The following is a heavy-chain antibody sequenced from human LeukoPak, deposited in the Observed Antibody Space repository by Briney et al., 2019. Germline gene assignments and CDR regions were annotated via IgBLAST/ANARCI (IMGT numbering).Heavy chain of an antibody. CDR2: IIGSGGST. J-gene: IGHJ4*02. V-gene: IGHV3-23*01. Sequence: PGGSLRLSCAASGFTFSSQTMSWVRQAPGKGLEWVSAIIGSGGSTYYADSVKGRFTISRDNSKNTLYLQINSLRAEDTAVYYCAKDVGSSWSYYLDCWGQATLVTVSS. CDR1: GFTFSSQT. D-gene: IGHD6-13*01. CDR3: AKDVGSSWSYYLDC.